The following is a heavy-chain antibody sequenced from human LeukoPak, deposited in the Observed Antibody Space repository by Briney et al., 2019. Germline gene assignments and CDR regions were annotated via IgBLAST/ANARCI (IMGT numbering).Heavy chain of an antibody. J-gene: IGHJ4*02. Sequence: GGSLRLSCAASGSTFSSYEMNWVRQAPGKGLEWVSYISSGGSIIYYADSVKGRFTISRDNAKNSLYLQMNSLRAEDTAVYYCARAVAVDYWGQGTLVTVTS. V-gene: IGHV3-48*03. CDR1: GSTFSSYE. D-gene: IGHD6-19*01. CDR3: ARAVAVDY. CDR2: ISSGGSII.